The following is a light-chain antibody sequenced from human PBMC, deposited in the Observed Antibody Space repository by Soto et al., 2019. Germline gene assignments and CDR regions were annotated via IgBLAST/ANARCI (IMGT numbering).Light chain of an antibody. Sequence: EIVMTQSPVTLSVSPGERATLSCMASQSINRKVAWYQQRPGQAPRLLISDASIRATGSPARFSGSGSGTEFTLTISSLQSEDFAVYYCTQYDSLSPVTVGGGTKVEI. V-gene: IGKV3-15*01. CDR1: QSINRK. CDR3: TQYDSLSPVT. CDR2: DAS. J-gene: IGKJ4*02.